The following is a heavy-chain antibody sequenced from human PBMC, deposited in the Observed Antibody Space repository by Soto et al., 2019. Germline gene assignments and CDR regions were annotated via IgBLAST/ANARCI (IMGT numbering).Heavy chain of an antibody. CDR2: IDYSGST. V-gene: IGHV4-31*03. CDR1: GGSISSGGYY. J-gene: IGHJ6*02. CDR3: ARNRFGGYYGMDV. Sequence: QVQLQESGPGLVKPSQTLSLTCTVSGGSISSGGYYWSWIRQHPGKGLEWIGYIDYSGSTYYNPSLKRRVTISVDTSKNQFSLKLSSVTAADTAVYYCARNRFGGYYGMDVWGQGTTVTVS. D-gene: IGHD3-3*01.